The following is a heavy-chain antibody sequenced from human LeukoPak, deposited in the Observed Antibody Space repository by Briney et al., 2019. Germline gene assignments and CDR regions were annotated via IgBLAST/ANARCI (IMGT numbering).Heavy chain of an antibody. J-gene: IGHJ4*02. CDR1: GGSISSYY. CDR3: ARAGSDFWSGYRSFHY. Sequence: SETLSLTCTVSGGSISSYYWSWIRQPPGKGLEWIGYIYYSGSTNYNPSLKSRVTISVDTSKNQFSLKLSSVTAADTAVYYCARAGSDFWSGYRSFHYWGQGTLVTVFS. D-gene: IGHD3-3*01. CDR2: IYYSGST. V-gene: IGHV4-59*01.